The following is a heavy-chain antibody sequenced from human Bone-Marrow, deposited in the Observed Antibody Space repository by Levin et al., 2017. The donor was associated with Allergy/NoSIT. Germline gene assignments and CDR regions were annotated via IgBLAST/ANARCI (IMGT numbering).Heavy chain of an antibody. CDR3: ATIMVRGDKYDY. CDR1: GGSISAYY. J-gene: IGHJ4*02. D-gene: IGHD3-10*01. V-gene: IGHV4-4*08. Sequence: SQTLSLTCTVSGGSISAYYWSWIRQPPGKGLEWIGHVYHSGSTNYNPSLKSRVTISADTSKNQFFLSVRSLTAADTAIYYCATIMVRGDKYDYWGPGTMVIVSS. CDR2: VYHSGST.